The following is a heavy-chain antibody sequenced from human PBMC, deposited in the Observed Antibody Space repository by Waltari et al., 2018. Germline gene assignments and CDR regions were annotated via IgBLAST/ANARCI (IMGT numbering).Heavy chain of an antibody. V-gene: IGHV1-69*08. CDR2: IYPSLGTP. Sequence: QVQLVQSGAEVKKPGSSVKVSCKASGGTFSSYAISWVRQAPGQGLEGMGRIYPSLGTPHNEQKFQGRGTTTADNTTSTAYMERSSLGAEDTVVYYGAGEIVVAAAGVDYWGQGTLVTVSS. CDR1: GGTFSSYA. D-gene: IGHD6-13*01. J-gene: IGHJ4*02. CDR3: AGEIVVAAAGVDY.